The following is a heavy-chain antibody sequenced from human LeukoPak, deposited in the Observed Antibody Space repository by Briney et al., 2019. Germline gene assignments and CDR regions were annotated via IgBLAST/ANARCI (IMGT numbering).Heavy chain of an antibody. CDR1: GASLNSYY. CDR3: ARHVKQQMDYFFDY. CDR2: LYYNGTT. J-gene: IGHJ4*02. D-gene: IGHD6-13*01. Sequence: KPSETLSLTCTVSGASLNSYYWSCIRQPPGKGLEWIAYLYYNGTTNYNPSLKSRVTISVDTSKNQFSLKLSSVTAADTAVYYCARHVKQQMDYFFDYWGQGTLVTVSS. V-gene: IGHV4-59*08.